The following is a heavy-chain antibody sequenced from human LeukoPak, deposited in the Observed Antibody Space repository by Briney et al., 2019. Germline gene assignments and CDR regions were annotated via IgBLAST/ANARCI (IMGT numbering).Heavy chain of an antibody. Sequence: PGGSLRLSCAASGFTFDDYTMHWVRQAPGKGLEWVAVISYDGSNKYYADSVKGRFTISRDNSKNTLYLQMNSLRAEDTAVYYCAKEMGGDSGWPNWFDPWGQGTLVTVSS. CDR3: AKEMGGDSGWPNWFDP. V-gene: IGHV3-30*18. J-gene: IGHJ5*02. CDR1: GFTFDDYT. CDR2: ISYDGSNK. D-gene: IGHD6-19*01.